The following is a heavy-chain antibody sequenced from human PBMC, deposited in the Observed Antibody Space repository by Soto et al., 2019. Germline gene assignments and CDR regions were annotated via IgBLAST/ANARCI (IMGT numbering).Heavy chain of an antibody. D-gene: IGHD6-6*01. CDR1: GFTFRSYW. Sequence: PGGFLRLSCAASGFTFRSYWRQWVRQAPGKGLVWVSWINSDGSSTSYADSVKGRFTISRDNAKNTLYLQMNSLRAEDTAVYYCASGGSSLNFDSWGQGTLVTVSS. V-gene: IGHV3-74*01. CDR3: ASGGSSLNFDS. CDR2: INSDGSST. J-gene: IGHJ4*02.